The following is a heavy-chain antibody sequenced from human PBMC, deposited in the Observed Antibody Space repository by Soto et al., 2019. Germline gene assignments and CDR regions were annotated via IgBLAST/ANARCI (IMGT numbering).Heavy chain of an antibody. J-gene: IGHJ4*02. CDR3: GKESRGSGWSVCDF. CDR1: GFIFRDYA. D-gene: IGHD6-19*01. Sequence: VQLLESGGGLVQPGGSLRLSCAASGFIFRDYAMNWVGQAPGKGLEGVSEIGGRGDSARYAESVKGRFTIYRDNARDTLYLHMNSLRVDDTAVYYCGKESRGSGWSVCDFWGQGDLVTVSS. V-gene: IGHV3-23*01. CDR2: IGGRGDSA.